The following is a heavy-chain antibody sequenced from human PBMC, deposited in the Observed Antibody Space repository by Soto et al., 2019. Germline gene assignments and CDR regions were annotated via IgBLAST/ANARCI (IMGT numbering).Heavy chain of an antibody. V-gene: IGHV1-18*01. Sequence: QGLEWMGWISAYNGNTNYAQKLQGRVTMTTDTSTSTAYMELRSLRSDDTAVYYCARVYSGYAEGVYYYHSMHVWGNGTTVTVS. D-gene: IGHD5-12*01. CDR2: ISAYNGNT. J-gene: IGHJ6*03. CDR3: ARVYSGYAEGVYYYHSMHV.